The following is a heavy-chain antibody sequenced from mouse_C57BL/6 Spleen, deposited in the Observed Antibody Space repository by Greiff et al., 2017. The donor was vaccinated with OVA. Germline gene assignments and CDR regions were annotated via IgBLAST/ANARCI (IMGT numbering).Heavy chain of an antibody. D-gene: IGHD6-2*01. V-gene: IGHV5-16*01. CDR1: GFTFSDYY. CDR2: INYDGSST. J-gene: IGHJ2*01. CDR3: ARESLSLYFDY. Sequence: DVQLVESEGGLVQPGSSMKLSCTASGFTFSDYYMAWVRQVPEKGLEWVANINYDGSSTYYLDSLKSRFIISRDNAKNILYLQMSSLKSEDTATYYCARESLSLYFDYWGQGTTLTVSS.